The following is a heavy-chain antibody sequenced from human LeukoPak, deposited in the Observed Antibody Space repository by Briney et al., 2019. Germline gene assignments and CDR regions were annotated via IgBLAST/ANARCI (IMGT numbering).Heavy chain of an antibody. CDR2: INTNTGNP. CDR1: GYIFTSYA. V-gene: IGHV7-4-1*02. Sequence: VASVKVSCKASGYIFTSYAMNWVRQAPGQGPEWMGWINTNTGNPTYAQGFTGRFVFSLDTSVSTAYLQISSLKAEDTAVYYCARDGGFGVHDYWGQGTLVTVSS. D-gene: IGHD3-10*01. CDR3: ARDGGFGVHDY. J-gene: IGHJ4*02.